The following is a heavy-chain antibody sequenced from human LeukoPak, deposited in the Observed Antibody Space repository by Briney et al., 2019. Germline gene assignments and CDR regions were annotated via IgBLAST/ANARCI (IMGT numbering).Heavy chain of an antibody. J-gene: IGHJ4*02. V-gene: IGHV1-18*01. CDR2: ISGNNGNT. CDR3: VRDQSPGLFDY. Sequence: ASVKVSCTASGYTLGSYGISWVRQAPGQGLEWMGWISGNNGNTNYGESFQGRVTVTTDTSTSTSYMELRSLRSDDTALYYCVRDQSPGLFDYWGQGTLITVSS. CDR1: GYTLGSYG.